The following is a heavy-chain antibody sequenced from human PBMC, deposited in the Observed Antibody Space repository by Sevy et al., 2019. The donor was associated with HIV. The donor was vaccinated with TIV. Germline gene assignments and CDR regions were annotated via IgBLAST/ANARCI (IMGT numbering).Heavy chain of an antibody. Sequence: GGSLRLSCAASGFTFRDYSMNWVRQVPGKGLEWVSSISALSSFINYAASMRGRFTISRDNARNSLFLQMNSLRPEETAVYYCARDIMRSFDYWGQGILVTVSS. J-gene: IGHJ4*02. CDR3: ARDIMRSFDY. V-gene: IGHV3-21*06. CDR2: ISALSSFI. D-gene: IGHD3-16*01. CDR1: GFTFRDYS.